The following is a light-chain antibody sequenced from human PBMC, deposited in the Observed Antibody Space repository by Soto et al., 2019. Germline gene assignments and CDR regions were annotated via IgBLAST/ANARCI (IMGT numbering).Light chain of an antibody. V-gene: IGKV1-39*01. CDR1: QSISSY. CDR3: QQSYSTPYT. J-gene: IGKJ2*01. CDR2: AAS. Sequence: DIQMTQSPSSLSASVGDRVTITCRASQSISSYLNWYQQKPGKAPKLLIYAASSLQSGVPSRFSGSGCGTDFPLTISSLQPEDFATYHCQQSYSTPYTFGQGTKLEIK.